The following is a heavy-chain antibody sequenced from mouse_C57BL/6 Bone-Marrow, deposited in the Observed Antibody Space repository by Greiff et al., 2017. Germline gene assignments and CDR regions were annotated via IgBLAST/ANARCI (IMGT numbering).Heavy chain of an antibody. J-gene: IGHJ2*01. CDR3: AREEKQLRLDYFDY. D-gene: IGHD3-2*02. CDR1: GYTFTSYT. CDR2: INPSSGYT. Sequence: VQLQQSGAELARPGASVKMSCKASGYTFTSYTMHWVKQRPGQGLEWIGYINPSSGYTKYNKKFKDKATLTADKSSSTAYMQLSSLTSEDSAVYYCAREEKQLRLDYFDYWGQGTTLTVSS. V-gene: IGHV1-4*01.